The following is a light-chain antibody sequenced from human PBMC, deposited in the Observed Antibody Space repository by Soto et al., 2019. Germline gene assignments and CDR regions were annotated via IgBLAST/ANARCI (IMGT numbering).Light chain of an antibody. J-gene: IGKJ2*01. CDR3: QQYGSSPYT. CDR2: GAS. CDR1: QSVSSSY. V-gene: IGKV3-20*01. Sequence: EIVLTQSPGTLSLSPGERATLSCRASQSVSSSYLAWYQQKPGQAPRLLIYGASSRATGIPDRFSGSGSGTDVTLTISRLEPEDFAVDSCQQYGSSPYTFGQGTKLEIK.